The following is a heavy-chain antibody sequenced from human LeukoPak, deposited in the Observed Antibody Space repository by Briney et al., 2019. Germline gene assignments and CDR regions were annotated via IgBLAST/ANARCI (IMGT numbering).Heavy chain of an antibody. D-gene: IGHD3-9*01. V-gene: IGHV1-69*13. CDR1: GGTFSNYV. Sequence: SVKVSCKASGGTFSNYVFTWVRQAPGQGLEWMGGIIPIFSTANYAQKFQGRVTITADESTSTAYMELSSLRSEDTAVYYCATVQEDYDVSTGYINWFDPWGQGTLVTVSS. CDR2: IIPIFSTA. J-gene: IGHJ5*02. CDR3: ATVQEDYDVSTGYINWFDP.